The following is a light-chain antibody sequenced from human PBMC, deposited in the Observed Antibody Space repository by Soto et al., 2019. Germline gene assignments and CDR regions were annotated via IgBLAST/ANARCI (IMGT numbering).Light chain of an antibody. CDR3: QQRSNWPLT. Sequence: EIVLTQSPATLSLSPGERATLSCRASQSISNSLAWYQQKPGQAPRLLIHDSSDRATGIPARFSGSGSGTDFTLTISSLEPEDVAVYYCQQRSNWPLTFGGGTKVDIK. CDR1: QSISNS. J-gene: IGKJ4*01. V-gene: IGKV3-11*01. CDR2: DSS.